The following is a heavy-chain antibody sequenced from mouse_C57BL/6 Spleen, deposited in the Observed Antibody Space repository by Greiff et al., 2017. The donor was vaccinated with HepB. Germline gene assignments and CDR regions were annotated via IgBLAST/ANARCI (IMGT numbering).Heavy chain of an antibody. CDR1: GYAFSSSW. J-gene: IGHJ4*01. CDR2: IYPGDGDT. Sequence: VQLQQSGPELVKPGASVKISCKASGYAFSSSWMNWVKQRPGKGLEWIGRIYPGDGDTNYNGKFKGKATLTADKSSSTAYMQLSSLTSEDSAVYFCAREVDGYYKGYLGQGTSVTVSS. CDR3: AREVDGYYKGY. D-gene: IGHD2-3*01. V-gene: IGHV1-82*01.